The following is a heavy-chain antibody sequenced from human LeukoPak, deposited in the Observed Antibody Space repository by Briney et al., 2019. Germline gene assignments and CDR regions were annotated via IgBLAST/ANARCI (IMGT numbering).Heavy chain of an antibody. CDR1: GFTFSSYE. J-gene: IGHJ4*02. V-gene: IGHV3-48*03. CDR3: ARETMVRGVITD. D-gene: IGHD3-10*01. Sequence: GSLRLSCAASGFTFSSYEMNWVRQAPGKGLEWVSYISSSGSTIYYADSVKGRFTISRDNAKNSLYLQMNSLRAEDTAVYYCARETMVRGVITDWGQGTLVTVSS. CDR2: ISSSGSTI.